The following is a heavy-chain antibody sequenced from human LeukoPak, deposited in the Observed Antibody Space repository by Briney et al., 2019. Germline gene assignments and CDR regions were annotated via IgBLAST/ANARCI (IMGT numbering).Heavy chain of an antibody. V-gene: IGHV3-66*01. CDR2: IHIDGET. D-gene: IGHD3-22*01. CDR1: EFTVSTNC. J-gene: IGHJ3*02. CDR3: ARDGLESSGSGAFDI. Sequence: GGSLRLSGVASEFTVSTNCMYWVRQGQGQGLQWGSIIHIDGETHDADSVTGSITMSRANSKTTVHLQRNRLRSDAAAAYFCARDGLESSGSGAFDIWGQGTTVTVAS.